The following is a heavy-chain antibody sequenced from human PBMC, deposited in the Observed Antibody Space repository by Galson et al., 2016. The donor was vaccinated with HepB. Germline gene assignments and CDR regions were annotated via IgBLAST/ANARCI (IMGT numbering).Heavy chain of an antibody. V-gene: IGHV2-70*04. D-gene: IGHD2-15*01. J-gene: IGHJ4*02. CDR1: GFSLTTRGMR. CDR2: IDWDDDN. Sequence: PALVKPTQTLTLTCPFSGFSLTTRGMRVSWIRQPPGKALEYLAHIDWDDDNFFSTSLRTRLTISKDTSKNQVVLTMTNMDPVDTATYYCARTMYTANSEKQAAFDFWGQGTLVTVSS. CDR3: ARTMYTANSEKQAAFDF.